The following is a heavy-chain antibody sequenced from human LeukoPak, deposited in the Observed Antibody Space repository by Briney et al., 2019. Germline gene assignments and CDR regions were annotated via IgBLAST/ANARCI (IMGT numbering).Heavy chain of an antibody. CDR1: GFTFSDYY. D-gene: IGHD3-22*01. Sequence: PGGSLRLSCAASGFTFSDYYMSWIRQAPGKGLERVSYISSSDSTIYYADSVKGRFTISRDNAKNSLYLQMNSLRAEDTAMYYCARGWYYYDSSGYYYFDYWGQGTLVTVSS. J-gene: IGHJ4*02. V-gene: IGHV3-11*04. CDR2: ISSSDSTI. CDR3: ARGWYYYDSSGYYYFDY.